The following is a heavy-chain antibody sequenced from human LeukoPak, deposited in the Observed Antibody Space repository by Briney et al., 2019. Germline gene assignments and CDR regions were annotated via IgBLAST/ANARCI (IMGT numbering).Heavy chain of an antibody. D-gene: IGHD3-3*01. J-gene: IGHJ4*02. V-gene: IGHV4-59*01. Sequence: PSETLSLTCTVSGGSISNYYWTWIRQPPGKELEWIGYIYYSGTTNYNPSLKSRVTIFVDASKNQFSLTLTPVTAADTAVYFCASGGRYWEYWGQGTLVTVSS. CDR1: GGSISNYY. CDR2: IYYSGTT. CDR3: ASGGRYWEY.